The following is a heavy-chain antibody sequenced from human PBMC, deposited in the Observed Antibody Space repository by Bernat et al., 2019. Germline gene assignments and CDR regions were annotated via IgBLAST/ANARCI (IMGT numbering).Heavy chain of an antibody. Sequence: QVQLQESGPGLVKPSQTLSLTCTVSGGSISSGDYYWSWIRQPPGKGLEWIGYIYYSGSTYYNPSLKSRVTISVDPSKNQFSLKLRSVTTADTAVYYCARVFYGGNSDNWFDPWGQGTLVTVSS. D-gene: IGHD4-23*01. J-gene: IGHJ5*02. CDR2: IYYSGST. CDR3: ARVFYGGNSDNWFDP. V-gene: IGHV4-30-4*01. CDR1: GGSISSGDYY.